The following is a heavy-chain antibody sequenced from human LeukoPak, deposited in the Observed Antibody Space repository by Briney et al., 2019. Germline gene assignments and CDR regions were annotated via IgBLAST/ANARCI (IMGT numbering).Heavy chain of an antibody. Sequence: SETLSLTCTVSGGSISSYYWSWIRQPPGKGLEWIGCIYYSGSTNYNPSLKSRVTISVDTSKNQFSLKLSSVTAADTAVYYCARDNYYDSSGPHDAFDIWGKGTRVTVFS. CDR2: IYYSGST. CDR1: GGSISSYY. V-gene: IGHV4-59*01. J-gene: IGHJ3*02. D-gene: IGHD3-22*01. CDR3: ARDNYYDSSGPHDAFDI.